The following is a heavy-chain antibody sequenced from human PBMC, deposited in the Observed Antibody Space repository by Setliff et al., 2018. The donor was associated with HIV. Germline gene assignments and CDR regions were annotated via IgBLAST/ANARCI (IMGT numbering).Heavy chain of an antibody. CDR1: GITFSRYC. CDR3: ARAGEYRFDY. V-gene: IGHV3-74*01. CDR2: INSDGSII. J-gene: IGHJ4*02. D-gene: IGHD2-2*01. Sequence: GGSLRLSCAASGITFSRYCMHWVRQAPGEGLVWVSRINSDGSIIDYADSVKGRFTISRDNAKNTLYLQMNSLRVDDTAVYYCARAGEYRFDYWGQGTLVTVSS.